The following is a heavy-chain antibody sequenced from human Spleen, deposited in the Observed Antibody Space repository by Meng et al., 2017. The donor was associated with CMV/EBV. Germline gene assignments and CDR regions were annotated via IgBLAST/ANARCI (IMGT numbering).Heavy chain of an antibody. CDR2: INPDNGFT. J-gene: IGHJ4*02. CDR3: TKLGRGTYGDY. V-gene: IGHV1-2*02. Sequence: ASVQVSCKASGGTFSSYAITWVRQAPGQGLQWMGWINPDNGFTNYAQRFQGRVTMTRDTSISTVYMELGRLTSDDTAVYYCTKLGRGTYGDYWGQGTLVTVSS. CDR1: GGTFSSYA. D-gene: IGHD1-26*01.